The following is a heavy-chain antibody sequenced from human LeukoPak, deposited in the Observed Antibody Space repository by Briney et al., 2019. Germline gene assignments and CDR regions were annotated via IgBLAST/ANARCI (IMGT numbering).Heavy chain of an antibody. CDR3: AKPGDFRNGRSEEN. Sequence: GGSLRLSCAASGFTFSSYGMHWVRQAPGKGLEWVALISYDGNNKYYADSVKGRFTISRDNSKNMVYLQMNSLRAEDTAVYYCAKPGDFRNGRSEENWGQGTLVTVSS. V-gene: IGHV3-30*18. D-gene: IGHD3-16*01. CDR1: GFTFSSYG. CDR2: ISYDGNNK. J-gene: IGHJ4*02.